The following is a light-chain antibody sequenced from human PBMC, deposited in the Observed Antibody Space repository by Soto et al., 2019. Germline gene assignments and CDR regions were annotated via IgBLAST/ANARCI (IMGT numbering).Light chain of an antibody. CDR1: QSVSSNY. J-gene: IGKJ2*01. CDR2: GAS. CDR3: QRYGSSPPVT. V-gene: IGKV3-20*01. Sequence: IVLTQSPGTLSLSPGERATLSCLALQSVSSNYLAWYQQKPGLDPRLLIYGASSRATGIPYRFSGSWSGTEFALTISRLEPEDCAVYYCQRYGSSPPVTFGQGTKLESK.